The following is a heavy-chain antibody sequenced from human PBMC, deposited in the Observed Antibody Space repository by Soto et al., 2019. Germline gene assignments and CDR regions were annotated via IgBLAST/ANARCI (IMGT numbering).Heavy chain of an antibody. D-gene: IGHD6-19*01. V-gene: IGHV4-39*01. Sequence: QLQLQESGPGLVKPSETLSLICTVSGGSIRTSGDDWDWIRQPPGKGLEWIGSFYNGGSTYYNPALQSRVTISIDTSKNQFSLKLSSVTAADTAIYYCARLHKAVSSSRCFDPWGQGTLVTVSS. CDR2: FYNGGST. CDR1: GGSIRTSGDD. J-gene: IGHJ5*02. CDR3: ARLHKAVSSSRCFDP.